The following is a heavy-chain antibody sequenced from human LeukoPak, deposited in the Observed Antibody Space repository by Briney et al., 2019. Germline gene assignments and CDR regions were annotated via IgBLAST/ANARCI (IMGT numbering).Heavy chain of an antibody. CDR1: GGSISSSSYY. V-gene: IGHV4-39*07. CDR3: ARDNSGYQLLYTWFDT. J-gene: IGHJ5*02. CDR2: IYYSGST. D-gene: IGHD2-2*01. Sequence: SETLSLTCTGSGGSISSSSYYWGWIRQPPGKGLEWIGSIYYSGSTYYNPSLKSRVTISVDTSKNQFSLKLSSVTAADTAVYYCARDNSGYQLLYTWFDTWGQGTLVTVSS.